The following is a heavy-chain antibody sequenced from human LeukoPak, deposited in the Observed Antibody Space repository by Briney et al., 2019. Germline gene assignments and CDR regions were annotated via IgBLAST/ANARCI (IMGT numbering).Heavy chain of an antibody. D-gene: IGHD3-10*01. CDR3: ARAKYYYGSGSPHFDY. CDR2: IYHSGST. V-gene: IGHV4-30-2*01. J-gene: IGHJ4*02. Sequence: TLSLTCAVSGGSISSGGYSWSWIRQPPGKGLEWTGYIYHSGSTYYNPSLKSRVTISVDRSKNQFSLKLSSVTAADTAVYYCARAKYYYGSGSPHFDYWGQGTLVTVSS. CDR1: GGSISSGGYS.